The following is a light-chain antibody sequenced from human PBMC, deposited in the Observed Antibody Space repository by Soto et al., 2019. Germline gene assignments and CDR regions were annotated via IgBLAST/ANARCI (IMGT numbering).Light chain of an antibody. Sequence: DIQMTQSPSTLSASVGDRVTITCRASQSIGTYLAWYQQKAGRAPNLLIYRASNLESGVPSRFSGSGSGTEFTLTISSLRPDDFATYYCQQYNTYSYTFGQGTYLEIK. CDR3: QQYNTYSYT. CDR1: QSIGTY. V-gene: IGKV1-5*03. J-gene: IGKJ2*01. CDR2: RAS.